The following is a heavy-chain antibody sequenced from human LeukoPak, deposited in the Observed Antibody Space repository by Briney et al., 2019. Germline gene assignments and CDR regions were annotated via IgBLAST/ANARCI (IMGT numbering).Heavy chain of an antibody. Sequence: GGSLRLSCAASGFTFSSYSMNWVRQAPGKGLEWVSYISSSSSTIYYADSVKGRFTISRDNAKNSLYLQMNSLRDEDTAVYYCARVYSGYDSGPADYWGQGTLVTVSS. J-gene: IGHJ4*02. CDR3: ARVYSGYDSGPADY. CDR2: ISSSSSTI. CDR1: GFTFSSYS. D-gene: IGHD5-12*01. V-gene: IGHV3-48*02.